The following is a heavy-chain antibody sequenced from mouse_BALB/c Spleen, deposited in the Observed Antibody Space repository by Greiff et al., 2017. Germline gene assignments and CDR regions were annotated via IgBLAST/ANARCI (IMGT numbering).Heavy chain of an antibody. J-gene: IGHJ4*01. D-gene: IGHD2-14*01. CDR2: INPSSGYT. V-gene: IGHV1-4*02. CDR3: ASSYYMYSYAMDY. Sequence: VQLQQSAAELARPGASVKMSCKASGYTFTSYTMHWVKQRPGQGLEWIGYINPSSGYTEYNQKFKDKTTLTADKSSSTAYMQLSSLTSEDSAVYYCASSYYMYSYAMDYWGQGTSVTVSS. CDR1: GYTFTSYT.